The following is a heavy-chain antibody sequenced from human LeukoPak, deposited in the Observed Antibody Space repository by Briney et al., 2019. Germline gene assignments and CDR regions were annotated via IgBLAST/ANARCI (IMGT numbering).Heavy chain of an antibody. CDR3: ARDMDSGDSSGYPTDY. CDR2: IYHSGST. V-gene: IGHV4-38-2*02. J-gene: IGHJ4*02. Sequence: SETLSLTCTVSGYSISSGYYWGWIRQPPGKGLEWIGSIYHSGSTYYNPSLKSRVTISVDTSKIQFSLKLSSVTAADTAVYYCARDMDSGDSSGYPTDYWGQGTLVTVSS. D-gene: IGHD3-22*01. CDR1: GYSISSGYY.